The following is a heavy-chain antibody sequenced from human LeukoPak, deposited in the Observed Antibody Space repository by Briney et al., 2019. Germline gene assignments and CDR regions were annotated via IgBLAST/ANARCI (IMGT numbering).Heavy chain of an antibody. D-gene: IGHD5-12*01. J-gene: IGHJ4*02. CDR2: INQGGST. Sequence: SETLSLTCAVEGGAFNDYYWSWVRQSPEKGLEWIAEINQGGSTIYNPSLKNRVTMSIDTTRKHISLRLAPLTAADTAVYFCARRGIWIQWNFEYWGQGVLVTVSS. CDR3: ARRGIWIQWNFEY. CDR1: GGAFNDYY. V-gene: IGHV4-34*01.